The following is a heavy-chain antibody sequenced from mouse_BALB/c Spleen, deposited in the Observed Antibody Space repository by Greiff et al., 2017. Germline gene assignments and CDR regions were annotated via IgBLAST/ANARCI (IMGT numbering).Heavy chain of an antibody. Sequence: QVQLQQSGPELVKPGASVRISCKASGYTFTSYYIHWVKQRPGQGLEWIGWIYPGNVNTKYNEKFKGKATLTADKSSSTAYMQLSSLTSEDSAVYFCARGGYGYDAMDYWGQGTSVTVSS. CDR2: IYPGNVNT. CDR1: GYTFTSYY. CDR3: ARGGYGYDAMDY. V-gene: IGHV1S56*01. J-gene: IGHJ4*01. D-gene: IGHD2-10*02.